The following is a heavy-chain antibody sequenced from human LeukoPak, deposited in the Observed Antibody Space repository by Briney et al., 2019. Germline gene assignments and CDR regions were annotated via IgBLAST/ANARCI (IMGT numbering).Heavy chain of an antibody. CDR2: ISGSGGST. CDR3: ASRYCSRTRCPFAN. V-gene: IGHV3-23*01. D-gene: IGHD2-2*01. CDR1: GFTFSSYA. Sequence: GGSLRLSCAASGFTFSSYAMSWVRQAPGKGLEWVSAISGSGGSTYYADSVKGRFTISRYNSKNTLYLQMNTLRAEDTAVYYCASRYCSRTRCPFANWGQGTLVTVSS. J-gene: IGHJ4*02.